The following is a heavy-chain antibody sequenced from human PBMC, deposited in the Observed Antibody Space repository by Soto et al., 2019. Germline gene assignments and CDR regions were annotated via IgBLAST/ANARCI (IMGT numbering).Heavy chain of an antibody. CDR2: ISGSGGST. V-gene: IGHV3-23*01. J-gene: IGHJ4*02. CDR1: GFTFSSYA. CDR3: AKDRIAGNFDY. Sequence: PGGSLRLSFAASGFTFSSYAMSWVRQAPGKGLEWVSAISGSGGSTYYADSVKGRFTISRDNSKNTLYLQMSSLRVDDTAVYYCAKDRIAGNFDYWGQGTQVTVSS.